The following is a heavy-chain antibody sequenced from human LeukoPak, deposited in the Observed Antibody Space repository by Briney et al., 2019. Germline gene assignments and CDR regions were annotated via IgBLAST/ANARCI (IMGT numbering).Heavy chain of an antibody. CDR2: IKQDGSEK. D-gene: IGHD1-7*01. CDR3: ARDYSYEAPGLTGTTGY. Sequence: PGGSLRLSCAASGFTFSSYWMSWVRQAPGKGLEWVANIKQDGSEKYYVDSVKGRFTISRDNAKNSLYLQMNSLRAEDTAVYYCARDYSYEAPGLTGTTGYWGQGTLVTVSS. CDR1: GFTFSSYW. V-gene: IGHV3-7*03. J-gene: IGHJ4*02.